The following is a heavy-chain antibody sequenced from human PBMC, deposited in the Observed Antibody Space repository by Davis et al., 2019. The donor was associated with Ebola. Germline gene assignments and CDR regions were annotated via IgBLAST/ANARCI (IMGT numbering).Heavy chain of an antibody. D-gene: IGHD3-10*01. V-gene: IGHV4-31*11. CDR3: ARLMGYYGLDV. CDR2: IYYSGST. CDR1: GGSISTGGYY. J-gene: IGHJ6*02. Sequence: SETLSLTCAVSGGSISTGGYYWSWIRQHPGKGLEWIGYIYYSGSTYYNPSLKSRVTISVETSMNQFSTTLSSVTAADTAVYYCARLMGYYGLDVWGQGTTVTVSS.